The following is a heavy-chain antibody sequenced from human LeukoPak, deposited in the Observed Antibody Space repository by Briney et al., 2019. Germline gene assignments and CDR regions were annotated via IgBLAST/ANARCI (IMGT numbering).Heavy chain of an antibody. CDR3: AGRYYDFWSGYPSFFDY. CDR2: IFYSGST. V-gene: IGHV4-39*07. Sequence: SETLSLTCTVSGGSISSSSYYWGWIRQPPGKGLEWIGSIFYSGSTYYNPSLKSRVTVSVDTSKNQFSLKVSSVTAADTAVYYCAGRYYDFWSGYPSFFDYWGQGTLVTVSS. J-gene: IGHJ4*02. D-gene: IGHD3-3*01. CDR1: GGSISSSSYY.